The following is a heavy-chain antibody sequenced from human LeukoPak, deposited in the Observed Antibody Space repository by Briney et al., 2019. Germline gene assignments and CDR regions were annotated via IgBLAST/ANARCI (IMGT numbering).Heavy chain of an antibody. Sequence: GGSLRLSCAASGFTFSSYGMHWVRQAPGKGLEWVAVISYDGSNKYYADSVKGRFTISRDNSKDTLYLQMNSLRAEDTAVYYCAKDLPNYSGSGSYLFDYWGQGTLVTVSS. D-gene: IGHD3-10*01. V-gene: IGHV3-30*18. CDR1: GFTFSSYG. J-gene: IGHJ4*02. CDR3: AKDLPNYSGSGSYLFDY. CDR2: ISYDGSNK.